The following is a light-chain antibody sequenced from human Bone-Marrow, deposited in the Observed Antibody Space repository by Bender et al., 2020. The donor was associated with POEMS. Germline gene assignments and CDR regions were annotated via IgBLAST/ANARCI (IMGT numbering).Light chain of an antibody. CDR1: SSDVGSYNR. V-gene: IGLV2-18*02. Sequence: QSALTQPPSVSGSPGQSVTIPCTGTSSDVGSYNRVSWYQQPPGTAPKLMIYEVSNRPSGVPDRFSGSKSDNTAPLTISGLQAEDEADYYCSSYAGSSHVVFGGGTKLTVL. CDR3: SSYAGSSHVV. J-gene: IGLJ2*01. CDR2: EVS.